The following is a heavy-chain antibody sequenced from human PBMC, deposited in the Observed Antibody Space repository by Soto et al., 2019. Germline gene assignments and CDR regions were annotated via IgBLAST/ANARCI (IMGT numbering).Heavy chain of an antibody. Sequence: AMIWVRQAPGKGLEWVSLISASGRSTDYADSVKGRFTISRDNSKSTVYLQMNSLRADDTAVYYCAKDPPSEKLQPFGWFDPWGQGTLVTVSS. V-gene: IGHV3-23*01. CDR1: A. D-gene: IGHD3-16*01. CDR2: ISASGRST. J-gene: IGHJ5*02. CDR3: AKDPPSEKLQPFGWFDP.